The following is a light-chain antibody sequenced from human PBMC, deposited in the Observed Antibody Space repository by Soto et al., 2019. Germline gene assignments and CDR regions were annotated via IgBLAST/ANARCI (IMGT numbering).Light chain of an antibody. J-gene: IGKJ1*01. V-gene: IGKV1-5*01. CDR1: QSISSW. CDR3: LQDHDDSWT. CDR2: DAS. Sequence: DIQMTQSPSTLSAYVGDRVTITCRASQSISSWLAWYQQKPGKAPKLLIYDASSLESGVPSRFSGGGSGTEFTLTISSLQPEDFATYYCLQDHDDSWTFGQGTKVDI.